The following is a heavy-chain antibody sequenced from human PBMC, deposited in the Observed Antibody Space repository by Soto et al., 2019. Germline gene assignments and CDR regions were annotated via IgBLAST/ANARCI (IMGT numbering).Heavy chain of an antibody. V-gene: IGHV3-11*01. CDR2: ISGSGDTI. J-gene: IGHJ4*02. CDR1: GFTFNDYY. D-gene: IGHD1-26*01. Sequence: GWSLRLSCAASGFTFNDYYMSWIRQAPGKGLEWVSYISGSGDTIYYADSVKGRFTVSRDNARKSLYLQMNSLKAEDTAVYYCARDLHRVVGATAGYWRQGTLVTVSS. CDR3: ARDLHRVVGATAGY.